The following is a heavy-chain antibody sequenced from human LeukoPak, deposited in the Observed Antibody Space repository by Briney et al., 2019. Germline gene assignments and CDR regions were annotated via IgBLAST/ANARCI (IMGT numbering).Heavy chain of an antibody. CDR1: GYVFTDYS. J-gene: IGHJ5*02. D-gene: IGHD1-1*01. CDR3: SRGSITNWNWFDP. Sequence: ASVKVSCKASGYVFTDYSIHWVRQAPGQGLEWVGWINPKSGGTNSAQKFQGRVTMTRDTSITTAYMELSRLTSDDTAVYYCSRGSITNWNWFDPWGQGTLVTVPS. CDR2: INPKSGGT. V-gene: IGHV1-2*02.